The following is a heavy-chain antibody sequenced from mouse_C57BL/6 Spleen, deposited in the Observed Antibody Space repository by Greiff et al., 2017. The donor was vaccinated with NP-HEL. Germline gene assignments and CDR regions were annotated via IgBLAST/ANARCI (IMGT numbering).Heavy chain of an antibody. V-gene: IGHV1-18*01. Sequence: EVQLQESGPELVKPGASVKLPCKASGYTFTDYNMDWVKQSHGKSLEWIGDINPNNGGTIYNQKFKGKATLTVDKSSSTAYMELRSLTSEDTAVYYCARWGDYDVWYALDDWGQGTSVTVSS. CDR1: GYTFTDYN. CDR2: INPNNGGT. D-gene: IGHD2-4*01. J-gene: IGHJ4*01. CDR3: ARWGDYDVWYALDD.